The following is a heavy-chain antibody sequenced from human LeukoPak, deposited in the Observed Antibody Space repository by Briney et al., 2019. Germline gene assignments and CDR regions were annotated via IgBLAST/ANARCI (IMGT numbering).Heavy chain of an antibody. J-gene: IGHJ4*02. Sequence: SETLSLTCAVYGGSFSGYYWSWIRQPPGKGLEWIGEINHSGSTNYNPSLMSRVTISVDTSKNQFSLKMSSVTAADTAVYYCARGVADTSPYYVEYYFDYWGQGTLVTVSS. CDR1: GGSFSGYY. D-gene: IGHD3-22*01. CDR2: INHSGST. V-gene: IGHV4-34*01. CDR3: ARGVADTSPYYVEYYFDY.